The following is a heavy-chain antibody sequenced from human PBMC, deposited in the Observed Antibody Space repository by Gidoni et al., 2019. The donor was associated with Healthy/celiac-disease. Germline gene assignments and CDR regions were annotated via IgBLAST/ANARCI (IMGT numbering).Heavy chain of an antibody. V-gene: IGHV3-15*01. J-gene: IGHJ4*02. D-gene: IGHD2-15*01. CDR3: LVVVVAALDIDY. CDR2: IKSKTDGGTT. CDR1: GFPFSNAW. Sequence: EVQLVESGGGLVKPGGSLSLSCAASGFPFSNAWMSWVRQAPGKGLEWVGRIKSKTDGGTTDYAAPVKGRFTISRDDSKNTLYLQMNSLKTEDTAVYYCLVVVVAALDIDYWGQGTLVTVSS.